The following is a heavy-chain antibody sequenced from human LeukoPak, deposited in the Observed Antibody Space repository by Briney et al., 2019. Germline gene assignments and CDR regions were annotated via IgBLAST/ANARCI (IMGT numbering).Heavy chain of an antibody. V-gene: IGHV5-51*01. CDR1: GYTFTSYW. CDR2: IYPADSDT. Sequence: GESLKISCKGSGYTFTSYWIGWVRQMPGKGLEWMGIIYPADSDTRYSPSFQGQVTISADKSISTAYLQWSSLNTSDTAMYYCVGYTDHYYFDYWGQGTLVTVSS. D-gene: IGHD1-1*01. CDR3: VGYTDHYYFDY. J-gene: IGHJ4*02.